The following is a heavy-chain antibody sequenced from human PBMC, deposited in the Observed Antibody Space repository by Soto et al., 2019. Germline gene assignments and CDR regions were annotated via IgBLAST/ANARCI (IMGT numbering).Heavy chain of an antibody. J-gene: IGHJ5*02. CDR1: GFTFSSNA. CDR3: ARAGYSSSWPQYNWFDP. D-gene: IGHD6-13*01. CDR2: ISYDGSNK. V-gene: IGHV3-30-3*01. Sequence: GRSLRLSCAASGFTFSSNAMHWVRPAPGKGLEWVAVISYDGSNKYYADSVKGRFTISRDNSKNTLYLQMNSLRAEDTAVYYCARAGYSSSWPQYNWFDPWGQGTLVSVSS.